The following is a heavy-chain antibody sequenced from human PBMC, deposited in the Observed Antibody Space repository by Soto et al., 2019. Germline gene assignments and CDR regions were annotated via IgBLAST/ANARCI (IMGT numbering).Heavy chain of an antibody. CDR3: ARDVGLDYGDYPYYFDY. V-gene: IGHV3-48*01. CDR2: ISSSSSTI. Sequence: EAQLVESGGGLVQPGGSLRLSCAASGFTFSSYSMNWVRQAPGKGLEWVSYISSSSSTIYYADSVKGRFTISRDNAKNSLYLQMNSLRAEDTAVYYCARDVGLDYGDYPYYFDYWGQGTLVTVSS. J-gene: IGHJ4*02. CDR1: GFTFSSYS. D-gene: IGHD4-17*01.